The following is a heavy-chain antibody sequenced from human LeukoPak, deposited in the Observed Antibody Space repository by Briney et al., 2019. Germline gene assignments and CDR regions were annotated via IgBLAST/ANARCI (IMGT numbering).Heavy chain of an antibody. CDR1: GFTFSSYA. Sequence: GGSLRLSCAASGFTFSSYAMRWGRQAPGKGLEWGSAISGGGGSTYYADSVKGRFTISRDNSKNTLYLQMNSLRAEDTAVYYCAKDRALLWFGELSWGQGTLVTVSS. CDR2: ISGGGGST. CDR3: AKDRALLWFGELS. D-gene: IGHD3-10*01. J-gene: IGHJ4*02. V-gene: IGHV3-23*01.